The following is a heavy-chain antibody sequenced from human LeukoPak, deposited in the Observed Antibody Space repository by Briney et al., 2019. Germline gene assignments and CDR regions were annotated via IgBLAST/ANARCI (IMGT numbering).Heavy chain of an antibody. CDR3: ARGPGYYDILTGYSQYYLDY. CDR2: IWYDGSNK. Sequence: QPGRSLRLSCAASGFTFSSYGMHWVRQAPGKGLEWVAVIWYDGSNKYYADSVKGRFTISRDNSKNTLYLQMNSLRAEDTAVYYCARGPGYYDILTGYSQYYLDYWGQGTLVTVSS. D-gene: IGHD3-9*01. J-gene: IGHJ4*02. V-gene: IGHV3-33*01. CDR1: GFTFSSYG.